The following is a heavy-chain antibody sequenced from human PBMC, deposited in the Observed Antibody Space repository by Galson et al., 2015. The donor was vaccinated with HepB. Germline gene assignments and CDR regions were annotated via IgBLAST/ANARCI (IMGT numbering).Heavy chain of an antibody. J-gene: IGHJ4*02. Sequence: SLRLSCAASGFSFSSYSMNWVRQAPGKGLAWVSSINSRSTTIYYADSVRGRFTISRDNAKNSLYLQLNSLKADDTGVYYCATELTAMVIGDYWGQETLVTVSS. V-gene: IGHV3-48*04. CDR1: GFSFSSYS. CDR3: ATELTAMVIGDY. D-gene: IGHD3-16*02. CDR2: INSRSTTI.